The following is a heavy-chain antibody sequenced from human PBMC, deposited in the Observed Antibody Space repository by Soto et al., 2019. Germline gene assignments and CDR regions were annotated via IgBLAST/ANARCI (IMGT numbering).Heavy chain of an antibody. D-gene: IGHD1-26*01. CDR1: GLTFSDHY. Sequence: EVQLVESGGGLVQPGESLTLSCAVSGLTFSDHYMEWVRQAPGKGLEWVARSRNKAKSYSTDFAASVRGRFTISRDESKNSLYLQMNSLKTEDTAVYYCSILEGAWGQGTLVNVSS. CDR2: SRNKAKSYST. CDR3: SILEGA. V-gene: IGHV3-72*01. J-gene: IGHJ4*02.